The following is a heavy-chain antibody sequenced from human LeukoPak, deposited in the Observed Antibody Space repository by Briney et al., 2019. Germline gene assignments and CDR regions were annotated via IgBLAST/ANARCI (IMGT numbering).Heavy chain of an antibody. D-gene: IGHD2-15*01. CDR1: GFTFNNFW. V-gene: IGHV3-7*02. CDR2: LNQDGSEK. Sequence: GGSLRLSCAASGFTFNNFWMSWVRQAPGKGLEWVAILNQDGSEKYYVDSVKGRFTISRDNARNSLFLQMNSPRAEDTAVYYCARNRYCSGGTCYSLRAFDIWGQGTLLTVSS. CDR3: ARNRYCSGGTCYSLRAFDI. J-gene: IGHJ3*02.